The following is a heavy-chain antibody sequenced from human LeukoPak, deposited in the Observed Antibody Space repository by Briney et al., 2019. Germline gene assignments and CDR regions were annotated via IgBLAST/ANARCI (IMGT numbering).Heavy chain of an antibody. CDR1: GGTFSSYA. Sequence: SVKVSCKASGGTFSSYAISWVRQAPGQGLEWMGRIIPIFGTANYAQKFQGRVTITTDESTSTAYMELSSLRSEDTAVYYCARGGEYDFWSGYINWFDPWGQGTLVTVSS. D-gene: IGHD3-3*01. J-gene: IGHJ5*02. V-gene: IGHV1-69*05. CDR2: IIPIFGTA. CDR3: ARGGEYDFWSGYINWFDP.